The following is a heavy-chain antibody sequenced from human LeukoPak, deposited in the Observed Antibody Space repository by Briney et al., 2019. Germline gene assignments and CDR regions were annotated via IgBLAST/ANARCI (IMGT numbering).Heavy chain of an antibody. D-gene: IGHD3-10*01. CDR3: ARGRPMVRGVTDLYYFDY. Sequence: ASVKVSCKASGYTFTGYYMHWVRQAPGQGPEWMGWINPNSGGTNYAQKFQGWVTMTRDTSISTAYMELSRLRSDDTAVYYCARGRPMVRGVTDLYYFDYWGQGTLVTVSS. V-gene: IGHV1-2*04. J-gene: IGHJ4*02. CDR1: GYTFTGYY. CDR2: INPNSGGT.